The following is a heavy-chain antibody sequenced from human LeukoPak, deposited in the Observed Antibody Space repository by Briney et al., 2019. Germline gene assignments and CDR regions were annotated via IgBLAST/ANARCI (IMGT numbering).Heavy chain of an antibody. Sequence: PGRSLRLSCAASGFSISNYGMHWVRQAPDKGLEWVAVVSFDGTKKYYGDSVKGRFTISRDNSRNRLYLQMNSLRSEDTAVYYCAKDTPYFGEPQIYWGQGTLVTVSS. V-gene: IGHV3-30*18. CDR3: AKDTPYFGEPQIY. CDR1: GFSISNYG. D-gene: IGHD3-10*01. CDR2: VSFDGTKK. J-gene: IGHJ4*02.